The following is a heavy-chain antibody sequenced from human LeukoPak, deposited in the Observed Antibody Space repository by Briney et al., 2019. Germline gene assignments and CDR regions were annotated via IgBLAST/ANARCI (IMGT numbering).Heavy chain of an antibody. V-gene: IGHV1-18*01. J-gene: IGHJ4*02. CDR2: ISAYNGNT. CDR3: ARDVPGIVGAPGGPPGY. CDR1: GYTFTSYG. Sequence: GASVKVSCKASGYTFTSYGISWVRQAPGQGLEWMGWISAYNGNTNYAQKLQGRVTMTTDTSTSTAYMELRSLRSDDTAVYYCARDVPGIVGAPGGPPGYWGQGTLVTVSS. D-gene: IGHD1-26*01.